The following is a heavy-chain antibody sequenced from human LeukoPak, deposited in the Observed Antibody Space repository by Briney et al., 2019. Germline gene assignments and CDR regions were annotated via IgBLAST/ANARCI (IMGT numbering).Heavy chain of an antibody. Sequence: SETLSLTCAVYGGSFSGYYWSWIRQPPGKGLEWIGEINHSGSTNYNPSLKSRVTISVDTSKNQFSLKLSSVTAADTAVYYCARSKPYVWGSYRPLDYWGQGTLVTVSS. J-gene: IGHJ4*02. CDR1: GGSFSGYY. D-gene: IGHD3-16*02. V-gene: IGHV4-34*01. CDR3: ARSKPYVWGSYRPLDY. CDR2: INHSGST.